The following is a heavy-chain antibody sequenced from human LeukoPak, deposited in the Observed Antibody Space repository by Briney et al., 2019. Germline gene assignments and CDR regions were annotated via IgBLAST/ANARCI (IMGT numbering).Heavy chain of an antibody. CDR1: GYILSELS. CDR2: FDHEDDEI. Sequence: GASVKVSCKASGYILSELSMHWVRQAPEKGLEWMGHFDHEDDEIIYAQNFQGRVTMTEDTSTNTAYMELSSLTSEDTALYYCVSLAFDYWGQGTLVTVSS. J-gene: IGHJ4*02. CDR3: VSLAFDY. V-gene: IGHV1-24*01.